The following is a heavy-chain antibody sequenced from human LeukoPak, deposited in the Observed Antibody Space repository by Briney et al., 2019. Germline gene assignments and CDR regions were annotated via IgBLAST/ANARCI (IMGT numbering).Heavy chain of an antibody. V-gene: IGHV6-1*01. CDR3: ARESGNLGSSWLEYYFDY. D-gene: IGHD6-13*01. CDR1: GDSVSSNSAA. CDR2: TYYRSKWYN. J-gene: IGHJ4*02. Sequence: SQTLSLTCAISGDSVSSNSAAWNWIRQSPSRGLEWLGRTYYRSKWYNDYAVSVKSRITTNPDTSKNQFSLQLNSVTPEDTAVYYCARESGNLGSSWLEYYFDYWGQGTLVTVSS.